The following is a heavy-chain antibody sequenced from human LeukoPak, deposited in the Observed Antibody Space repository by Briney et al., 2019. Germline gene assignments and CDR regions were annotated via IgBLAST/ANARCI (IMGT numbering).Heavy chain of an antibody. D-gene: IGHD1-7*01. CDR2: ISSSGHNT. CDR3: ARELQPGITGTTMALAFDY. CDR1: GFTFSTYT. J-gene: IGHJ4*02. V-gene: IGHV3-64*01. Sequence: GGSLRLSCAASGFTFSTYTMYWVRQAPGKGLEYVSAISSSGHNTYYANSVKGRFTISRDNSKNTLYLQMGSLRVEDMAVYFCARELQPGITGTTMALAFDYWGQGTLVTVSS.